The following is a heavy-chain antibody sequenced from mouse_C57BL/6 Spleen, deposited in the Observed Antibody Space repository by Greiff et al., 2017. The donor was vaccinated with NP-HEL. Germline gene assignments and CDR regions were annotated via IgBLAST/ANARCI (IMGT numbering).Heavy chain of an antibody. J-gene: IGHJ4*01. Sequence: VQLQQSGPELVKPGASVKISCKASGYTFTDYYMNWVKQSHGKSLEWIGDINPNNGGTSYNQKFKGKATLTVDKSSSTAYMELRSLTSEDSAVYYCARDYGNYRGGMDYWGQGTSVTVSS. D-gene: IGHD2-1*01. V-gene: IGHV1-26*01. CDR1: GYTFTDYY. CDR3: ARDYGNYRGGMDY. CDR2: INPNNGGT.